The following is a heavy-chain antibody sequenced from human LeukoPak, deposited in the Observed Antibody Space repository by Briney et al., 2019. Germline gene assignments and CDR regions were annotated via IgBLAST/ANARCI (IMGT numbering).Heavy chain of an antibody. Sequence: ASVNFIFKASGYTFTSYGISWVRHAPGQGLVWMTGIIPIFGAANYAQKFQGRVTITTDESTSTAYMELSRLRSEDTAVYYCARENLPSKGHSSSSGDYWGQGTLVTVSS. J-gene: IGHJ4*02. CDR1: GYTFTSYG. V-gene: IGHV1-69*05. CDR2: IIPIFGAA. CDR3: ARENLPSKGHSSSSGDY. D-gene: IGHD6-13*01.